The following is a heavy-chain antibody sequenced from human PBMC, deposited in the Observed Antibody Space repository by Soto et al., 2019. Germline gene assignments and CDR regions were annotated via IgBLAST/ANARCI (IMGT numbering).Heavy chain of an antibody. CDR2: INAGNGNT. J-gene: IGHJ4*02. CDR3: GRNIVVGTGLDY. D-gene: IGHD2-21*02. Sequence: ASVKVSCKASGYTFTSYAMHWVRQAPGQRLEWMGWINAGNGNTKYSQKFQGRVTITRDTSASTAYMELSSLRSEDTAVYYCGRNIVVGTGLDYWGQGTLVTVSS. V-gene: IGHV1-3*01. CDR1: GYTFTSYA.